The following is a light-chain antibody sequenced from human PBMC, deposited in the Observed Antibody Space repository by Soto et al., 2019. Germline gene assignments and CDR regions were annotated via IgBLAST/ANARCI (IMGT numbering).Light chain of an antibody. CDR2: EVS. CDR3: SSYAGSNSYV. J-gene: IGLJ1*01. V-gene: IGLV2-8*01. Sequence: QSVLTQPPSASGSPGQSVPISCTGTSSDVGGYNYVSWYQQHPGKAPKLMIYEVSKRPSGVPDRFSGSKSGNTASLTVSGLQAEDEADYYCSSYAGSNSYVFGTGTNVTVL. CDR1: SSDVGGYNY.